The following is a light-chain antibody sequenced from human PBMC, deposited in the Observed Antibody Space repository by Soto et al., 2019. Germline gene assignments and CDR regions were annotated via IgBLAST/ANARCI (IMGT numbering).Light chain of an antibody. J-gene: IGKJ1*01. Sequence: EIVMTQSPATLSVSPEERATLSCRASQSVSSNLAWYQQKPGQAPSPLIYGASTRATGIPARFSGSGSGTEFTLTIGSLQSEDFAAYYCQQYNNWPRTFGQGTKVDIK. CDR3: QQYNNWPRT. CDR2: GAS. CDR1: QSVSSN. V-gene: IGKV3-15*01.